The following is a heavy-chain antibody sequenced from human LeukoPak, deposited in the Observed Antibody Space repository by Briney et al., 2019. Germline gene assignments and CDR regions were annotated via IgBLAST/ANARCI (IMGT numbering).Heavy chain of an antibody. J-gene: IGHJ4*02. CDR2: IKPDGTEK. D-gene: IGHD3-16*02. V-gene: IGHV3-7*04. CDR1: GFTFTDSW. Sequence: GGSLRLSCAASGFTFTDSWMSWVRQAPGKGLEWVANIKPDGTEKYYVGSVKGRFTISRDNAKNSLYLQMNSLRAEDTAVYYCARVRYGNYFDYWGQGILVTVSS. CDR3: ARVRYGNYFDY.